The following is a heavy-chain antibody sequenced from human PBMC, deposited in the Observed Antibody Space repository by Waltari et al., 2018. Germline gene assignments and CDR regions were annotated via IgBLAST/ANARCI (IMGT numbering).Heavy chain of an antibody. V-gene: IGHV4-61*02. D-gene: IGHD1-26*01. J-gene: IGHJ3*02. Sequence: QVQLQASGPGLVKPSQTLSLTCPVSVGSISSGRSYSSWIRQPAGKGLEWIGRIYTSGSTNYNPSLKSRVTISVDTSKNQFSLKLSSVTAADTAVYYCASRRSGSYLDDAFDIWGQGTMVTVSS. CDR2: IYTSGST. CDR1: VGSISSGRSY. CDR3: ASRRSGSYLDDAFDI.